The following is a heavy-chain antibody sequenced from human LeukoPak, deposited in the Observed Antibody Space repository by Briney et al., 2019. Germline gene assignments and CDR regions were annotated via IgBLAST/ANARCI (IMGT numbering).Heavy chain of an antibody. D-gene: IGHD6-19*01. CDR3: ARDSIAVAGTDY. CDR1: GGSISSGGYY. CDR2: IYHSGST. Sequence: SEALSLTCTVSGGSISSGGYYWRWIRQPPGKGLEWIGYIYHSGSTYYNPSLKSRVTISVDTSKNQFSLKLSSVTAADTAVYYCARDSIAVAGTDYWGQGTLVTVSS. J-gene: IGHJ4*02. V-gene: IGHV4-30-2*01.